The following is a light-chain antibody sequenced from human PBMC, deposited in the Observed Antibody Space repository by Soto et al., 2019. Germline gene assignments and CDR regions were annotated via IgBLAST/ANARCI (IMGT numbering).Light chain of an antibody. CDR2: STS. Sequence: QAVVTQEPSLTVSPGGTVTLTCASSAGAVTSAYYTNWLQQKPGQAPRALIYSTSEKHSWTPARFSGSLLGGKAALTLSAPQPEDEADYYCLLYSGGAQVLFGGGTKLTVL. CDR1: AGAVTSAYY. V-gene: IGLV7-43*01. CDR3: LLYSGGAQVL. J-gene: IGLJ2*01.